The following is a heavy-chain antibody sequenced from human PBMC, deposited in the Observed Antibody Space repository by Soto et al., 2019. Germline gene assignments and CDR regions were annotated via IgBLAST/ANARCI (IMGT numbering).Heavy chain of an antibody. Sequence: EVQLLESGRGLVQPGGSLRLSCAASGFTFSTYAMSWVRQAPGKGLEWVSTISGSGGSTYSADSVKGRFTISRDNSKNTLYLQMNSLRAEDTAVYYCAKKRGYRFGDFDYWGQGTQVTVSS. CDR3: AKKRGYRFGDFDY. CDR2: ISGSGGST. V-gene: IGHV3-23*01. CDR1: GFTFSTYA. D-gene: IGHD5-18*01. J-gene: IGHJ4*02.